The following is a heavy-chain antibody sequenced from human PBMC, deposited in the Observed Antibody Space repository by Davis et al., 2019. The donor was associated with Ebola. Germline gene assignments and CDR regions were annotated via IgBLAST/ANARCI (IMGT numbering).Heavy chain of an antibody. CDR3: ARDDYGGYGMDV. D-gene: IGHD4-23*01. V-gene: IGHV3-11*01. CDR1: GFTFSDYY. J-gene: IGHJ6*02. CDR2: ISSSGSTI. Sequence: GESLKIPCAASGFTFSDYYMSWIRQAPGKGLEWVSYISSSGSTIYYADSVKGRFTISRDNAKNSLYLQMNSLRAEDTAVYYCARDDYGGYGMDVWGQGTTVTVSS.